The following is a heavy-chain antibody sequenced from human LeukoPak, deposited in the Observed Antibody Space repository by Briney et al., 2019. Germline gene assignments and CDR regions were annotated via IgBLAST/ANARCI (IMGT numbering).Heavy chain of an antibody. D-gene: IGHD1-26*01. CDR2: IYYSGTT. V-gene: IGHV4-59*01. CDR3: ARGLTIVGSTSFHS. Sequence: SETLSLTCTVSGGSISSDFWSWIRQPPGKGLEWIGYIYYSGTTNYSPSLKSRVTISVDTSKNQFSLKLSSVTAADTAVYYCARGLTIVGSTSFHSWGQGALVTVSS. J-gene: IGHJ4*02. CDR1: GGSISSDF.